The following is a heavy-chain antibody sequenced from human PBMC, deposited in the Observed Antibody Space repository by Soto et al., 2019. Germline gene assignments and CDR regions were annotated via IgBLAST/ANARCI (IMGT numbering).Heavy chain of an antibody. D-gene: IGHD6-6*01. Sequence: GSLRLSCAASGFTFSSYAMSWVRQAPGKGLEWVSTFSGSGSSTYYADSVKGRFTISRDNSKNTLYLQMDSLRAEDTAVYYCAKDREVAVRWYFDLWGRGTLVTVSS. CDR2: FSGSGSST. J-gene: IGHJ2*01. CDR1: GFTFSSYA. CDR3: AKDREVAVRWYFDL. V-gene: IGHV3-23*01.